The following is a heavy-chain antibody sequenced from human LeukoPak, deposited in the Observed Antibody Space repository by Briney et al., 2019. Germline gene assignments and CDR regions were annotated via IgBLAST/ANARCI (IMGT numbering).Heavy chain of an antibody. V-gene: IGHV3-66*01. D-gene: IGHD3-22*01. Sequence: GGSLRLSCAASGFTVSSNYMSWVRQAPGKGLEWVSVIYSGGSTYYADSVKGRFTISRTNSKNTLHLQMNSLRAEDTAVYYCARVLHYDSSNGAFDIWGQGKMVTVSS. CDR1: GFTVSSNY. J-gene: IGHJ3*02. CDR3: ARVLHYDSSNGAFDI. CDR2: IYSGGST.